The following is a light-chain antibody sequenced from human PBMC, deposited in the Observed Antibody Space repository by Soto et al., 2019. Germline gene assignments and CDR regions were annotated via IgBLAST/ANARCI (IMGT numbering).Light chain of an antibody. V-gene: IGLV2-8*01. Sequence: QSALTQPPSASGSPGQSVTISCTGTSSDVGGYNFVSWYQQHPGKAPKLMIYEVSKRPSGVPDRFSGSKSGNTASLTVSGLQAEDEADYYCCSYAGNTLVVFGGGTKLTVL. CDR3: CSYAGNTLVV. J-gene: IGLJ2*01. CDR2: EVS. CDR1: SSDVGGYNF.